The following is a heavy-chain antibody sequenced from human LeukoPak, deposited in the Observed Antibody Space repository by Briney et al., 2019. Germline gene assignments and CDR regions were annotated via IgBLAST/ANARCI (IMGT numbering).Heavy chain of an antibody. CDR3: ARPEAPWEWDLPGNY. J-gene: IGHJ4*02. D-gene: IGHD1-26*01. CDR1: GFTFSTYA. V-gene: IGHV3-30*04. CDR2: ISYDGSNK. Sequence: PGGSLRLSCAASGFTFSTYAMHWVRQAPGKGLEWVAVISYDGSNKYYADSVKGRFPISRDNSKNTLYLQMNSLRAEDTAVYYCARPEAPWEWDLPGNYWGQGTLVTVSS.